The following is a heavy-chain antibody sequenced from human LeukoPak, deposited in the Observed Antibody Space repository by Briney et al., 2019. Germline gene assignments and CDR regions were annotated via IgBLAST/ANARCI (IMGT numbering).Heavy chain of an antibody. CDR1: GYTFTSYG. CDR3: ARVPGDSEYYYFDY. V-gene: IGHV1-18*01. CDR2: ISAYNGNT. Sequence: ASVKVSCKASGYTFTSYGISWVRQAPGQGLEWMGWISAYNGNTNYAQKLQGRVTMTTDTSTSTAYIELRSLRSDDTAVYYCARVPGDSEYYYFDYWGQGTLVTVSS. J-gene: IGHJ4*02. D-gene: IGHD4-17*01.